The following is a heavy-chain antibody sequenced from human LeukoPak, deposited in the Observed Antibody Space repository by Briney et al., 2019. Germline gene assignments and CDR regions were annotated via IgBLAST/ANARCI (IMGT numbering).Heavy chain of an antibody. Sequence: PGGSLRLSCAASGFTFSSYGMHWVRQAPGKGLEWVAVIWYDGSNKYYADSVKGRFTISRDNSKNTLYLQMNSLRAEDTAVYYCARGQISENYAFDAFNIWGQGTMVTVAS. D-gene: IGHD3-16*01. CDR3: ARGQISENYAFDAFNI. CDR2: IWYDGSNK. V-gene: IGHV3-33*01. J-gene: IGHJ3*02. CDR1: GFTFSSYG.